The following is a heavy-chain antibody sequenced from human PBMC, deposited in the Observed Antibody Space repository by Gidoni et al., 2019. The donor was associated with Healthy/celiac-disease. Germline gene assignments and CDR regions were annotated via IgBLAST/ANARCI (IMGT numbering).Heavy chain of an antibody. CDR1: GGSISSSSYY. V-gene: IGHV4-39*01. D-gene: IGHD3-3*01. Sequence: QLQLQASGPGLVKPSETLSLTCTVSGGSISSSSYYWGWIRQPPGKWLEWIGSIYYRGSTYYNPSLKSRVTISVDTSKNQFSLKLSSVTAADTAVYYCARLLDYDFWSGYWDPRIDYWGQGTLVTVSS. CDR3: ARLLDYDFWSGYWDPRIDY. J-gene: IGHJ4*02. CDR2: IYYRGST.